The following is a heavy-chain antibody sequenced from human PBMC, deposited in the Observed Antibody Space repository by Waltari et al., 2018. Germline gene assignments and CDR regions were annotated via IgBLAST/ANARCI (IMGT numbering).Heavy chain of an antibody. V-gene: IGHV4-39*07. J-gene: IGHJ4*02. D-gene: IGHD2-8*02. CDR1: GGSISSSSYY. CDR2: IYYSGST. Sequence: QLQLQESGPGLVKPSETLSLTCTVSGGSISSSSYYWGWIRQPPGKGLEWIGSIYYSGSTYYIPSLESRVTRSVYTSKNQFSLKLRSVTAADTAVYYCARLGLVVYASDFDYWGQGTLVTVSS. CDR3: ARLGLVVYASDFDY.